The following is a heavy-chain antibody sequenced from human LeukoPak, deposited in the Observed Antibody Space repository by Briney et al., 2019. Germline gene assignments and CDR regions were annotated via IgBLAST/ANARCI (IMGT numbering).Heavy chain of an antibody. CDR2: INWNGGST. Sequence: GGSLRLSCAASGFTFDDYGMSWVRQAPGKGLEWVSGINWNGGSTGYADSVKGRFTISRDNAKNSLYLQMNSLRAEDTASYHCARVHRYASSWDSLDYWGQGTLVTVSS. D-gene: IGHD2-2*01. CDR1: GFTFDDYG. J-gene: IGHJ4*02. V-gene: IGHV3-20*01. CDR3: ARVHRYASSWDSLDY.